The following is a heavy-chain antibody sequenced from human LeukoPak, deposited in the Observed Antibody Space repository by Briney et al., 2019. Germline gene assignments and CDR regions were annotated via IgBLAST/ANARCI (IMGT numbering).Heavy chain of an antibody. CDR1: GFTFSSYG. CDR2: ISYDRSNK. Sequence: GGSLRLSCAAAGFTFSSYGMHWVRQAPGKGLEWVAVISYDRSNKYYADSVKGRFTISRDNSKNTLYLQMNSLRAEDTAVYYCAKDPTTSGGYYFDYWGQGTLVTVSS. V-gene: IGHV3-30*18. J-gene: IGHJ4*02. CDR3: AKDPTTSGGYYFDY. D-gene: IGHD2-15*01.